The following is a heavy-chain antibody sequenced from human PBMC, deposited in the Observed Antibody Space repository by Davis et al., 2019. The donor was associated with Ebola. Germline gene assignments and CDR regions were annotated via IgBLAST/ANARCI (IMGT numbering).Heavy chain of an antibody. J-gene: IGHJ5*02. Sequence: SETLSLTCTVSGGSISSYYWSWIRQPPGKGLEWIGYIYYSGSTNYNPSLKSRVTISVDTSKNQFSLKLSSVTAADTAVYYCAAHSSSWYPNYWFDPWGQGTLVTVSS. D-gene: IGHD6-13*01. CDR3: AAHSSSWYPNYWFDP. CDR1: GGSISSYY. V-gene: IGHV4-59*01. CDR2: IYYSGST.